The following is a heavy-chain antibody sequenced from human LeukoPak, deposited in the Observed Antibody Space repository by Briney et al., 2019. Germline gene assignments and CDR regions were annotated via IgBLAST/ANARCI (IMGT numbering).Heavy chain of an antibody. V-gene: IGHV3-21*01. J-gene: IGHJ4*02. CDR1: GFTFSSYS. D-gene: IGHD3-22*01. Sequence: PGGSLRLSCAASGFTFSSYSMNWVRQAPGKGLEWVSSISGSSSYIYYADSVKGRFTISRDNAKNSLYLQMNSLRAEDTAVYYCARVNTHYYDSSGLIDYWGQGTLVTVSS. CDR2: ISGSSSYI. CDR3: ARVNTHYYDSSGLIDY.